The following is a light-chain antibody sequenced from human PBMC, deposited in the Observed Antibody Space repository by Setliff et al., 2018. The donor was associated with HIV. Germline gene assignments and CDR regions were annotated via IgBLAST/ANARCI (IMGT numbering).Light chain of an antibody. Sequence: SVLTQAAAVAGSPGESITISCAGTGSAVGGYNYVSWYQQHPGKAPKLMIYDVSNRPSGVSNRFSGSKSGHTASLTISGLQAEDEADYYCSSYTSSNTGVFGTGTKVTVL. CDR1: GSAVGGYNY. CDR2: DVS. V-gene: IGLV2-14*03. CDR3: SSYTSSNTGV. J-gene: IGLJ1*01.